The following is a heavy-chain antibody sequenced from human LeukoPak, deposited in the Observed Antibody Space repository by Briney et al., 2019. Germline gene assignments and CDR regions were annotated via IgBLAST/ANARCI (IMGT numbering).Heavy chain of an antibody. J-gene: IGHJ4*02. CDR3: ARREVVPAAYYFDY. CDR1: GGSFSGYY. CDR2: INHSGST. Sequence: SETLSLTRALYGGSFSGYYWSWIRPPPGKGLEWIGEINHSGSTNYNPSLKSRVTISVDTSKNQFSLKLSSVTAADTAVYYCARREVVPAAYYFDYWGQGTLVTVSS. V-gene: IGHV4-34*01. D-gene: IGHD2-2*01.